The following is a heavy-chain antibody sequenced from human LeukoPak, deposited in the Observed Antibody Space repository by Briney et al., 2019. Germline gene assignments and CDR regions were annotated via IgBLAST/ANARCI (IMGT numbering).Heavy chain of an antibody. D-gene: IGHD4-17*01. CDR3: ARDDYGDYFFDY. CDR2: ISSSSSYI. J-gene: IGHJ4*02. CDR1: GSTFSSYS. V-gene: IGHV3-21*01. Sequence: PGGSLRLSCAASGSTFSSYSMNWLREAPGKGLEWVSSISSSSSYIYYADSVKGRFTISRDNAKNSLYLQMNSLRAEDTAVYYCARDDYGDYFFDYWGQGTLVTVSS.